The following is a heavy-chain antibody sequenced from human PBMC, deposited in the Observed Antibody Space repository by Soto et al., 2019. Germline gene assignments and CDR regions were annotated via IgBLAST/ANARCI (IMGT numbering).Heavy chain of an antibody. CDR1: GGSLSSSYY. V-gene: IGHV4-59*08. J-gene: IGHJ5*02. Sequence: SETLSLTCAVSGGSLSSSYYWSWIRPPPGKGLEWIGYIYYSGSTNYNPSLKGRVTISVDTSKNQFSLKLSSVTAADTAVYYCARQRYCSSTSCQPQFDPWGQGTLVTLSS. D-gene: IGHD2-2*01. CDR3: ARQRYCSSTSCQPQFDP. CDR2: IYYSGST.